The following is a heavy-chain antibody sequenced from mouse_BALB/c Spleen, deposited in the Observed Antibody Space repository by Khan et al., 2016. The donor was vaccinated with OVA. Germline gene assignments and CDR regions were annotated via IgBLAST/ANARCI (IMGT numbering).Heavy chain of an antibody. J-gene: IGHJ3*01. CDR1: GYTFTSYT. V-gene: IGHV1-4*01. D-gene: IGHD2-14*01. CDR3: ARDGADSRNDGWFAY. Sequence: QVQLQQSGAELARPGASVKMSCKASGYTFTSYTIHWIKQRPGQGLEWIGYINPSSGYTNYNQKFKDKATLTADKSSTTAYLQLSSLTSDDSAVYYCARDGADSRNDGWFAYWGQGTLVTVSA. CDR2: INPSSGYT.